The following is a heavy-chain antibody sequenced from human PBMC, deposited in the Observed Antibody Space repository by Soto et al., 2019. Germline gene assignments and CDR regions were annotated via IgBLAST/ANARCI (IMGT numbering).Heavy chain of an antibody. CDR2: ISSSSSTI. CDR1: GFTFSSYS. J-gene: IGHJ6*02. CDR3: ARDSSSGWTDYYYGMDV. V-gene: IGHV3-48*02. D-gene: IGHD6-19*01. Sequence: EVQLVESGGGLVQPGGSLRLSCAASGFTFSSYSMNWVRQAPGKGLEWVSYISSSSSTIYYADSVKGRFTISRDNAKNSLYLQMNSLRDEDTAVYYCARDSSSGWTDYYYGMDVWGQGTTVTVSS.